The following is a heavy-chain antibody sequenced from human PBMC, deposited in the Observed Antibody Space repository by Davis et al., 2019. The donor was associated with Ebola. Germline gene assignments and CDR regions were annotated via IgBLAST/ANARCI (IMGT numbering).Heavy chain of an antibody. CDR1: GYTFTSYG. J-gene: IGHJ6*02. CDR2: ISAYNGNT. V-gene: IGHV1-18*01. CDR3: ARITGGLRFLEWYYGMDV. Sequence: ASVKVSCKASGYTFTSYGISWVRQAPGQGLEWIGWISAYNGNTNYAQKLQGRVTMTTDTSTSTAYMELRSLRSDDTAVYYCARITGGLRFLEWYYGMDVWGQGTTVTVSS. D-gene: IGHD3-3*01.